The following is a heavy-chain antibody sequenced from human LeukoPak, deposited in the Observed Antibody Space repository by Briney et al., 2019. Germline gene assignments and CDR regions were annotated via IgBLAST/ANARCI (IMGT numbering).Heavy chain of an antibody. D-gene: IGHD2-2*01. V-gene: IGHV1-8*01. CDR2: MNPNSGNT. J-gene: IGHJ4*02. Sequence: ASVKVSCKASGYTFSTYDINWVRQATGQGLEWMGWMNPNSGNTGYAQKFQGRVTITRDTSASTAYMELSSLRSEDTAVYYCARGRCVGSTNCYYFDSWGQGTLVTVSS. CDR1: GYTFSTYD. CDR3: ARGRCVGSTNCYYFDS.